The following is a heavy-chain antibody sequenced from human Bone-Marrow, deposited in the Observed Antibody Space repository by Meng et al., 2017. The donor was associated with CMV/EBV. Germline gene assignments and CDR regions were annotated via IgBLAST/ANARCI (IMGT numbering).Heavy chain of an antibody. V-gene: IGHV3-23*01. CDR1: GFTFSSYA. D-gene: IGHD1-26*01. J-gene: IGHJ2*01. CDR3: ARAVGATTRWYFDL. CDR2: ISGSGGST. Sequence: SGFTFSSYAMSWVRQAPGKGLEWVSAISGSGGSTYYADSVKGRFTISRDNSKNTLYLQMNSLRAEDTAVYYCARAVGATTRWYFDLWGRGTLVTVSS.